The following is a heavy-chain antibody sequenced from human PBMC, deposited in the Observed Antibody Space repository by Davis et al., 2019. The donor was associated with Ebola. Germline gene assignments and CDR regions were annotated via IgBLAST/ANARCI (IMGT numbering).Heavy chain of an antibody. V-gene: IGHV4-59*11. CDR3: ATQYSNGWFDP. Sequence: SEILSLTCTVSGGSISSHYWSWVRQLPGKGLEWIGYVHYSGSTSTNPSLKSRVTMSVETSKNQFSLRLRSVIAADTGVYYCATQYSNGWFDPWGQGTLVTVSS. CDR2: VHYSGST. D-gene: IGHD4-11*01. CDR1: GGSISSHY. J-gene: IGHJ5*02.